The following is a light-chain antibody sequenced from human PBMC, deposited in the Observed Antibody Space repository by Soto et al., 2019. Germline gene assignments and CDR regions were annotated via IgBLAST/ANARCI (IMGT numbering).Light chain of an antibody. CDR2: DNN. V-gene: IGLV1-51*01. CDR1: SSNIGSNS. J-gene: IGLJ1*01. Sequence: QSVLTQPPSASGTPGQRVTISCSGSSSNIGSNSVNWYQQVPGTAPKVLIYDNNKRPSGIPDRFSGSKSGTSASLGISGLQTGDEADYYCGTWHSDSYVFGSGTKV. CDR3: GTWHSDSYV.